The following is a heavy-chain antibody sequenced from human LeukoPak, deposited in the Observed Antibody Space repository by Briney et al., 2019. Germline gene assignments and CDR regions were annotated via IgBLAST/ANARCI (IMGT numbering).Heavy chain of an antibody. CDR1: GDSISSGDYY. J-gene: IGHJ6*03. CDR2: IYTSGST. D-gene: IGHD3-10*01. Sequence: SETLSLTCTVSGDSISSGDYYWSWIRQPAGKGLEWIGRIYTSGSTNYNPSLKSRVTMSVDTSKNQFSLKLSSVTAADTAVYYCARDGADMVRGNYYYYMDVWGKGTTVTISS. V-gene: IGHV4-61*02. CDR3: ARDGADMVRGNYYYYMDV.